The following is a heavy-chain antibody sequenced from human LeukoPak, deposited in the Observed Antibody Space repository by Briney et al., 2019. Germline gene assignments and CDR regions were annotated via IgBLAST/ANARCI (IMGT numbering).Heavy chain of an antibody. CDR1: GFTFYTYS. Sequence: GGSLRLSCAASGFTFYTYSMNWVRQAPGKGLEWVSSISSSGTYTYYADSVKGRFTISRDNAKNSLYLQMNSLRAEDTAVYYCARARVAAAGGYFQHWGQGTLVTVSS. J-gene: IGHJ1*01. V-gene: IGHV3-21*01. CDR2: ISSSGTYT. CDR3: ARARVAAAGGYFQH. D-gene: IGHD6-13*01.